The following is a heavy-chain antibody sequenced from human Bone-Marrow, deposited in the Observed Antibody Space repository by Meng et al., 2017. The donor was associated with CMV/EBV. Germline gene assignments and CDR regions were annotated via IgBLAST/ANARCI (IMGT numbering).Heavy chain of an antibody. CDR1: GFSLNTGEEG. Sequence: SGPTLVKPTQTLTLTCTFSGFSLNTGEEGVVWIRQPPGRALECLTLIKGNNDKHYSPSLQSRLTVTKDTSKNQVVLTMTNMDPVDTATYYCAYRPATYHPPGNWGQGKPVTVSS. CDR2: IKGNNDK. CDR3: AYRPATYHPPGN. D-gene: IGHD3-16*01. V-gene: IGHV2-5*01. J-gene: IGHJ4*02.